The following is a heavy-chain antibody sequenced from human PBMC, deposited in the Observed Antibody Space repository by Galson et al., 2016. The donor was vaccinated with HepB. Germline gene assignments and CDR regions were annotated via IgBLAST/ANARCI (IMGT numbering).Heavy chain of an antibody. CDR3: AAGEAVAGIDY. CDR1: GHSITSSDW. D-gene: IGHD6-19*01. V-gene: IGHV4-28*01. CDR2: IYYSGST. J-gene: IGHJ4*02. Sequence: ETLSLTCAVSGHSITSSDWWGWIRPPPGKGLELIGYIYYSGSTYFNPSLKSRVTMSVDTSKNHFSLKLRSMTAVDTAVYYCAAGEAVAGIDYWGQGDLVTVSS.